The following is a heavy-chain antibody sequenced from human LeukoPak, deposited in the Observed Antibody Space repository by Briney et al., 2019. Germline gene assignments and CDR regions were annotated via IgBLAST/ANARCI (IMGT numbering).Heavy chain of an antibody. V-gene: IGHV1-18*01. Sequence: ASVKVSCKASGYTFTSYGISWVRQAPGQGLEWMGWISAYNGNTNYAQKLQGRVTMTTDTSTSTAYMELRSLRSDDTAVYYCARVVMGIAAAGIQVYFDYWGQGTLVTVSS. CDR2: ISAYNGNT. J-gene: IGHJ4*02. D-gene: IGHD6-13*01. CDR3: ARVVMGIAAAGIQVYFDY. CDR1: GYTFTSYG.